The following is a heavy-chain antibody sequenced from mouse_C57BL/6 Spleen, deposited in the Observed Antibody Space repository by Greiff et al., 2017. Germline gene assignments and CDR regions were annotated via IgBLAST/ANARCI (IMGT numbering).Heavy chain of an antibody. D-gene: IGHD1-1*02. CDR3: ARDLGYGGYFDY. J-gene: IGHJ2*01. V-gene: IGHV5-4*01. CDR2: ISDGGSYT. CDR1: GFTFSSYA. Sequence: EVKVVESGGGLVKPGGSLKLSCAASGFTFSSYAMSWVRQTPEKRLEWVATISDGGSYTYYPDNVKGRFTISRDNAKNNLYLQMSHLKSEDTAMYYCARDLGYGGYFDYWGQGTTLTVSS.